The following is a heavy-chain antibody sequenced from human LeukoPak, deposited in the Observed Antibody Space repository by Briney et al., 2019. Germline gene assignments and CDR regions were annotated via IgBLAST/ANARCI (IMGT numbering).Heavy chain of an antibody. V-gene: IGHV3-21*01. CDR2: ISSSSYYI. CDR1: GFTFSSYS. D-gene: IGHD2-21*01. Sequence: PRGSLRLSCESSGFTFSSYSMNWVRQAPGKGLEWVSSISSSSYYIYYADSVKGRFTISRDNAKNSLDLQMNSLRAEDTAVYYCARLAYCGGDCYSADFDYWGQGTLVTVSS. J-gene: IGHJ4*02. CDR3: ARLAYCGGDCYSADFDY.